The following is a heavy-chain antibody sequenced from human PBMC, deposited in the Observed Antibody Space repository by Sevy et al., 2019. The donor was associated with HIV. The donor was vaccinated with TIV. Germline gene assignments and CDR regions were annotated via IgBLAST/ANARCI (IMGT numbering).Heavy chain of an antibody. Sequence: VSVKVSCKASGYTFTSYDINWVRQATGQGLEWMGWMNPNSGNTGYAQKFQGRVTITRNTSISTAYMELSSLRSEDTAVYYCARGYCSSTSCYFGFDAFDIWGQGTMVTVSS. CDR2: MNPNSGNT. CDR3: ARGYCSSTSCYFGFDAFDI. CDR1: GYTFTSYD. J-gene: IGHJ3*02. D-gene: IGHD2-2*01. V-gene: IGHV1-8*03.